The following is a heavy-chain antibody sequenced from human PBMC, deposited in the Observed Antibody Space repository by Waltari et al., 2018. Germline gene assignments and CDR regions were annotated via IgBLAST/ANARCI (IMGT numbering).Heavy chain of an antibody. CDR2: SSMDGSIT. CDR3: VLYSSDFLGDC. CDR1: GFTFSSYW. D-gene: IGHD6-25*01. J-gene: IGHJ4*02. V-gene: IGHV3-74*01. Sequence: EVQLVESGGGLVQPGGSLRLSCAASGFTFSSYWMHWVRQAPGKGLVSVSNSSMDGSITNCGDSGKGRFTISRDNAKNTLFLQMNSLRAEDTAVYYCVLYSSDFLGDCWGQGTLVTVSS.